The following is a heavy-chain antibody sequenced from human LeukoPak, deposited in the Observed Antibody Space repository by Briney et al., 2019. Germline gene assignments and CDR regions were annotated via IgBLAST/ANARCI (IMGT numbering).Heavy chain of an antibody. Sequence: PSGTLSLTCAVYGGSFSGYYWSWIRQPPGKGLEWIGEINHSGSTNYNPSLRSRVTISVDTSKNQFSLKLSSVTAADTAVYYCARRSGYTFFDYWGQGTLVTVSS. V-gene: IGHV4-34*01. CDR2: INHSGST. CDR1: GGSFSGYY. CDR3: ARRSGYTFFDY. D-gene: IGHD3-3*01. J-gene: IGHJ4*02.